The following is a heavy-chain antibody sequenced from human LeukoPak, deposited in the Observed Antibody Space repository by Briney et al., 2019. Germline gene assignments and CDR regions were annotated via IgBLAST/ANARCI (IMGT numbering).Heavy chain of an antibody. V-gene: IGHV3-11*01. J-gene: IGHJ4*02. CDR3: ARDKSNYYGSGSSPPY. Sequence: PGGSLRLSCAASGFTFSDYYMRWIRQAPGEGLEWVSYISSSGSTIYYADSVKGRFTISRDNAKNSLYLQMNSLRAEDTAVYYCARDKSNYYGSGSSPPYWGQGTLVTVSS. D-gene: IGHD3-10*01. CDR1: GFTFSDYY. CDR2: ISSSGSTI.